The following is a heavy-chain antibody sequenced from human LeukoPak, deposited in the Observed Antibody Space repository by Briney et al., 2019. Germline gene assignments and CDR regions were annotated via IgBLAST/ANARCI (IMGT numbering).Heavy chain of an antibody. V-gene: IGHV3-21*01. J-gene: IGHJ4*02. CDR2: ISSSSSYI. CDR1: GFTFSSYR. D-gene: IGHD6-13*01. Sequence: NPGGSLRLSCAASGFTFSSYRMNWVRQAPGKGLEWVSSISSSSSYIYYADSVKGRFTISRDNAKNSLYLQMNSLRAEDTAVYYCARGYSSSWSFDYWGQGTLVTVSS. CDR3: ARGYSSSWSFDY.